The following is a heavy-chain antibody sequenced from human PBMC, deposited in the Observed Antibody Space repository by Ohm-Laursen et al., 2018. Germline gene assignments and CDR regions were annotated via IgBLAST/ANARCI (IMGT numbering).Heavy chain of an antibody. Sequence: SSVKVSCKTSGYTFTGYYMHWVRQAPGQGLEWMGWINPNSGGTNYVQKFQGRVTMTRDTSISTAYMELSRLRSDDTAVYYCARDEQQLVRYYYGMDVWGQGTTVTVSS. CDR2: INPNSGGT. D-gene: IGHD6-13*01. CDR3: ARDEQQLVRYYYGMDV. V-gene: IGHV1-2*02. CDR1: GYTFTGYY. J-gene: IGHJ6*02.